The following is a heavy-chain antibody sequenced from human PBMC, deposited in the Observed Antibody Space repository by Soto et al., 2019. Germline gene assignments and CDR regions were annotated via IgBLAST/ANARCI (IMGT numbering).Heavy chain of an antibody. Sequence: SSETLSLTCDVSGGSITIGTDYWGWIRQPPGKGLEWIGNILYSGTTNYNPSLKSRLSISVDTSKNQFSLKLSSVTAADTAMYYCARDKITGLFDYWGQGTLVTVSS. J-gene: IGHJ4*02. V-gene: IGHV4-39*02. D-gene: IGHD2-8*02. CDR2: ILYSGTT. CDR1: GGSITIGTDY. CDR3: ARDKITGLFDY.